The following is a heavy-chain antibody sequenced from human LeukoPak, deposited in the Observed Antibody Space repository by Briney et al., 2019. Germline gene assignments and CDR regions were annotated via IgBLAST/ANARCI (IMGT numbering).Heavy chain of an antibody. Sequence: SVKVSCKASGGTFSSYAISWVRQAPGQRLEWMGRIIPILGIANYAQKFQGRVTITADKSTSTAYMELSSLRSEDTAVYYCARAGTEYYYDSSGYPDYWGQGTLVTVSS. V-gene: IGHV1-69*04. CDR1: GGTFSSYA. J-gene: IGHJ4*02. CDR3: ARAGTEYYYDSSGYPDY. D-gene: IGHD3-22*01. CDR2: IIPILGIA.